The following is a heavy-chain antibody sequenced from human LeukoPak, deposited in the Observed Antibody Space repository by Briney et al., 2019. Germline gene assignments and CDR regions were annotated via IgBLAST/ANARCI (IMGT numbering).Heavy chain of an antibody. Sequence: SETLSLTCAVYGGSFSGYYWIWIRQPPGKGLEWIGEINHSGSTNYNPSLKSRVTISVDTSKNQFSLKLSSVTAADTAVYYCARGHKYYYGMDVWGQGTTVTVSS. CDR2: INHSGST. V-gene: IGHV4-34*01. CDR1: GGSFSGYY. J-gene: IGHJ6*02. CDR3: ARGHKYYYGMDV.